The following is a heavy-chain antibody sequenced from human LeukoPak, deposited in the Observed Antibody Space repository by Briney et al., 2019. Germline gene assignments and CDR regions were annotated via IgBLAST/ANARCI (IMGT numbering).Heavy chain of an antibody. CDR2: ISYDGSNK. CDR1: GFTFSSYA. J-gene: IGHJ6*02. V-gene: IGHV3-30-3*01. CDR3: ARDGRYCSGGSCPRAIYYYYYGMDV. D-gene: IGHD2-15*01. Sequence: GGSLRLSCAASGFTFSSYAMQWVRQARGRGMEWVAVISYDGSNKYYADSVKGRFTISRDNSKNTLYLQMNSLRAEDTAVYYCARDGRYCSGGSCPRAIYYYYYGMDVWGQGTTVTVSS.